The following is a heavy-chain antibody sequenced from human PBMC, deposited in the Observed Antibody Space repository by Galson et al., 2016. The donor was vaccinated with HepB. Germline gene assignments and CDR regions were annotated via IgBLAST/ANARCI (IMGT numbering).Heavy chain of an antibody. D-gene: IGHD2-15*01. J-gene: IGHJ4*02. V-gene: IGHV3-23*01. Sequence: SLRLSCAASGFGLGGNAMTWVRQAPGKGLEWVAGIEGSSDNTHYADSVKGRFTISRDKSKNTLDLQMNTLRAEDTAVYFRAKDLLGWSFDYWGQGALVSVSS. CDR1: GFGLGGNA. CDR3: AKDLLGWSFDY. CDR2: IEGSSDNT.